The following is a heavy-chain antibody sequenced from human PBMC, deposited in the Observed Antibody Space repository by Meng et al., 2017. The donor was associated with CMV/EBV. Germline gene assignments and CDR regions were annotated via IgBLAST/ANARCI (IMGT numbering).Heavy chain of an antibody. Sequence: PTMTQPPQTPPLTCTFSGFSLSTSGVGVGWIRQPPGKALEWLALIYWDDDKRYSPSLKSRLTITKDTSKNQVVLTMTNMDPVDTATYYCAHRLHGSGSYYPYYFDYWGQGTLVTVSS. CDR1: GFSLSTSGVG. J-gene: IGHJ4*02. CDR3: AHRLHGSGSYYPYYFDY. D-gene: IGHD3-10*01. V-gene: IGHV2-5*02. CDR2: IYWDDDK.